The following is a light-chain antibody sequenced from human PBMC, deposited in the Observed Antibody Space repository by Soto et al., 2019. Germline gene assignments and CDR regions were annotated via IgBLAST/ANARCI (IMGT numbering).Light chain of an antibody. CDR2: KAS. CDR3: QQYNTYSRT. J-gene: IGKJ1*01. CDR1: QSISTY. Sequence: DLQMTQSPSTLSASVGDRVTINCRASQSISTYLAWYQQKPGKAPKLLIYKASSLESGVPSRFSGSGSGAEFTLTISSLQPDDFATDDCQQYNTYSRTFGQGTKVDIK. V-gene: IGKV1-5*03.